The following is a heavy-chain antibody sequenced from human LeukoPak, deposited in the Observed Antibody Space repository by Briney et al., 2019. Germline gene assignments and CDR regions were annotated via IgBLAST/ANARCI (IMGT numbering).Heavy chain of an antibody. CDR2: IYTSGNT. J-gene: IGHJ3*02. Sequence: SETLSLTCTVSGGSISSGGYYWSWIRQPAGKGLEWIGRIYTSGNTNYNPSLKSRATISVDTSKNQFSLKLSSVTAADTAVYYCARSGYSYGADAFDIWGQGTMVTVSS. CDR3: ARSGYSYGADAFDI. D-gene: IGHD5-18*01. CDR1: GGSISSGGYY. V-gene: IGHV4-61*02.